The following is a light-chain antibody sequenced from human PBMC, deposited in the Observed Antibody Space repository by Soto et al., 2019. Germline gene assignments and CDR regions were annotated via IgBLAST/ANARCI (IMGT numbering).Light chain of an antibody. CDR2: DAS. Sequence: EIVLTQSPGALSLSPGERATLSCRASQSVSSNYLAWYRQKPGQAPRLLIYDASNRATGIPARFSGSGSGTDFTLTISSLEPEDFAVYYCQQRSNWLITFGQGTRLEIK. V-gene: IGKV3D-20*02. J-gene: IGKJ5*01. CDR1: QSVSSNY. CDR3: QQRSNWLIT.